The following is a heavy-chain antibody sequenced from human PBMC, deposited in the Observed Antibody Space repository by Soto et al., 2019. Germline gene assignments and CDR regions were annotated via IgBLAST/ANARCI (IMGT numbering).Heavy chain of an antibody. D-gene: IGHD2-21*02. CDR2: ITTTGDRT. J-gene: IGHJ4*02. CDR3: AKGGGGDHGY. V-gene: IGHV3-23*04. Sequence: EVQLVESEGGLVQPGGSLRLSCEASGFIFSSSDMSWVRQAPGKGLEWISSITTTGDRTHYADSVRGRFTISRDNSRKTVYLQLNSLRVEDKAVYYCAKGGGGDHGYWGQGTLVAVSS. CDR1: GFIFSSSD.